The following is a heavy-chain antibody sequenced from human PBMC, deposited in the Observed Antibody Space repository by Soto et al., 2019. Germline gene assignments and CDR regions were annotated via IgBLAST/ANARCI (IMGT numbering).Heavy chain of an antibody. CDR1: GFTFSSYW. J-gene: IGHJ1*01. V-gene: IGHV3-74*01. CDR2: ISTDASST. Sequence: EVQLVESWGGLVQPGGSLRLSCAASGFTFSSYWMHWVRQAPGKGLVWVSSISTDASSTSYADPVKGRFTISRDNAKNTLYLQMNSVRAEDTAVYYFARLPNKSPQNWGQGTLVIVSP. CDR3: ARLPNKSPQN.